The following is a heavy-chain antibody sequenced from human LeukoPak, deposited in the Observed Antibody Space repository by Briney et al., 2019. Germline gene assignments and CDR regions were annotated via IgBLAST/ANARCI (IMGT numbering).Heavy chain of an antibody. CDR2: IYHSGST. D-gene: IGHD5-12*01. CDR3: ARGGYSGYDNDY. J-gene: IGHJ4*02. V-gene: IGHV4-38-2*02. Sequence: SETLSLTCTVSGYSISSGYYWGWIRQPPGQGLEWIGSIYHSGSTYYNPSLKSRVTISVDTSKNQFSLKLSSVTAADTAVYYCARGGYSGYDNDYWGQGTLVTVSS. CDR1: GYSISSGYY.